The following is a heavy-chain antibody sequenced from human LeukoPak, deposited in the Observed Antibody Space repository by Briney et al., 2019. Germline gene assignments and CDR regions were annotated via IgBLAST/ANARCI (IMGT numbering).Heavy chain of an antibody. CDR1: GFTFSNYG. D-gene: IGHD2-2*01. Sequence: SGGSLRLSCAASGFTFSNYGVHWVRQAPGKGLEWVSSISSSSSYIYYADSVKGRFTISRDNAKNSLYLQMNSLRAEDTAVYYCARRYCSSTSCYASDYWGQGTLVTVSS. V-gene: IGHV3-21*01. J-gene: IGHJ4*02. CDR2: ISSSSSYI. CDR3: ARRYCSSTSCYASDY.